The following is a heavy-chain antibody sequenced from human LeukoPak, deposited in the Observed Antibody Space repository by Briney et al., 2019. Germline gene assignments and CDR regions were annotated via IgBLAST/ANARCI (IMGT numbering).Heavy chain of an antibody. J-gene: IGHJ3*02. D-gene: IGHD4-11*01. Sequence: PGGSLRLSCAASGVTLSSFAMSWARQAPGKGLEWISFINFKSEDIRYADSVEGRFIISRDNARKSLYLHMNSLRAEDTAVYYCARDKDYASDMWGQGTMVTVAS. V-gene: IGHV3-48*01. CDR1: GVTLSSFA. CDR2: INFKSEDI. CDR3: ARDKDYASDM.